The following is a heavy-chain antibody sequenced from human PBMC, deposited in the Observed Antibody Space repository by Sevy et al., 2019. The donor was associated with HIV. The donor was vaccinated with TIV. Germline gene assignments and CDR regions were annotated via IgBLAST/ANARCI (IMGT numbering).Heavy chain of an antibody. Sequence: GGSLRLSCAASGFTFSDYYMSWIRQAPGKGLEWVSYISSSSSYTNYADSVKGRFTISRDNAKNSLYLQMNSLGAEDTAVYYCAGAGGSGSYYDYWGQGTLVTVSS. CDR1: GFTFSDYY. J-gene: IGHJ4*02. D-gene: IGHD3-10*01. V-gene: IGHV3-11*06. CDR2: ISSSSSYT. CDR3: AGAGGSGSYYDY.